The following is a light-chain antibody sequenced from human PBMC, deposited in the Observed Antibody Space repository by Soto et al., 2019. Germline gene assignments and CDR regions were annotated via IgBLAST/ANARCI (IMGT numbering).Light chain of an antibody. Sequence: AVLLTQSPSSFSASTADRATMTCRESQDIHNYLAWYQQVPGKAPKLLLYAASILQTGVPSRFSGSGSATDFTLTIDGLQSEDFATYFCQHYYNSPWTFGQGTTVE. CDR2: AAS. CDR1: QDIHNY. J-gene: IGKJ1*01. V-gene: IGKV1-8*01. CDR3: QHYYNSPWT.